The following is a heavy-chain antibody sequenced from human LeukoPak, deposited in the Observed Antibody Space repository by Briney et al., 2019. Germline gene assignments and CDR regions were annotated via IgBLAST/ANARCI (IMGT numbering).Heavy chain of an antibody. CDR3: ASGHYGFFDP. Sequence: SETLSLTCSVSGGSISSYYWSWIRQPAGKGLEWIGRIYASGSTNYNPSPKSRVTMSVDTSKNEFSLKLSAVTAADTAVYFCASGHYGFFDPWGQGTLVTVSS. CDR2: IYASGST. CDR1: GGSISSYY. D-gene: IGHD3-10*01. J-gene: IGHJ5*02. V-gene: IGHV4-4*07.